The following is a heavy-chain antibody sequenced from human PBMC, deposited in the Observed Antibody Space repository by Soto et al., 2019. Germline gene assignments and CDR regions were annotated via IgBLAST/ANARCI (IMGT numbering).Heavy chain of an antibody. J-gene: IGHJ4*02. Sequence: QVQLVESGGGLVKPGGSLRLSCAASGFTFSDYYMSWIRQAPGKGLEWVSYISSSSSYTNYADSVKGRFTISRDNAKNSLYLQMNSLRAEDTAVYYCARYLRGNYYDSLVSLDYWGQGTLVTVSS. CDR3: ARYLRGNYYDSLVSLDY. CDR1: GFTFSDYY. D-gene: IGHD3-22*01. CDR2: ISSSSSYT. V-gene: IGHV3-11*05.